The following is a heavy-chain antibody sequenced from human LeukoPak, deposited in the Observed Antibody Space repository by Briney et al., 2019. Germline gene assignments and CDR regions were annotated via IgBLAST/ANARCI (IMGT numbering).Heavy chain of an antibody. D-gene: IGHD6-13*01. J-gene: IGHJ4*02. Sequence: SETLSLTCSVSGGSIGRSSYYWGWTRQPPGKRLEWIGSIYYSGGTYYNPSLKSRVTISVDTSRNQFSLKLGSVAAADTAVYYCARHGSIATGAFTYWGQGTLVTVSS. CDR3: ARHGSIATGAFTY. CDR2: IYYSGGT. V-gene: IGHV4-39*01. CDR1: GGSIGRSSYY.